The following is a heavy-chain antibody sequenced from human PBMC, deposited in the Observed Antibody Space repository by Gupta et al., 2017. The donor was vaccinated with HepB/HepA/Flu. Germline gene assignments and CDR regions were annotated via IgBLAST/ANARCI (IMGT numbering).Heavy chain of an antibody. Sequence: EVQLVESGGGLVQPGRSLRLSCAASGFTFDDDAMHGVRQAPGKGLEGVSGINWNSGTIGYADSVKGRFTISRDNAKNSLYLQMNSLRAEDTALYYCAKDGRRQLWFHGLDYWGQGTPVTVSS. V-gene: IGHV3-9*01. CDR2: INWNSGTI. CDR1: GFTFDDDA. CDR3: AKDGRRQLWFHGLDY. J-gene: IGHJ4*02. D-gene: IGHD5-18*01.